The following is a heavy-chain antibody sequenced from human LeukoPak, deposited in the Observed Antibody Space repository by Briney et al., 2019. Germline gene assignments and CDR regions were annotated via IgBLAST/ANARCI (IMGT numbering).Heavy chain of an antibody. CDR3: ARGQGSIYSYDY. CDR1: GFSFSNYE. CDR2: IDRSGSTI. Sequence: PGGSLRLSCAASGFSFSNYEMNWVRQAPGKGLEWVSYIDRSGSTIHYEDSVKGRFTISRDNAKNTLYLQMDSLRAEDTAVYYCARGQGSIYSYDYWGQGTLVTVSS. D-gene: IGHD2-21*01. V-gene: IGHV3-48*03. J-gene: IGHJ4*02.